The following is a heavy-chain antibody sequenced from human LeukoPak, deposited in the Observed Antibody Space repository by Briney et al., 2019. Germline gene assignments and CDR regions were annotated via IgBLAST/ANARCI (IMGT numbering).Heavy chain of an antibody. Sequence: GGSLRLSCAASGFTFSSHWMGWVRQAPGKGLEWVANIKEDGSGKYYVDSVKGRFTISRDNAKNSLYVQMNSLRAEDTAVYYCARVDFRGSSWSYDYWGQGTLVTVSS. CDR3: ARVDFRGSSWSYDY. D-gene: IGHD6-13*01. CDR2: IKEDGSGK. V-gene: IGHV3-7*04. CDR1: GFTFSSHW. J-gene: IGHJ4*02.